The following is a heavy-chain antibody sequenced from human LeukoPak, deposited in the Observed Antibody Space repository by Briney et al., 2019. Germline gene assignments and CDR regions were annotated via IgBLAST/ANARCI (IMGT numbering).Heavy chain of an antibody. CDR2: IYYSGST. V-gene: IGHV4-59*01. D-gene: IGHD4-17*01. J-gene: IGHJ6*03. CDR3: ARDPTHYYYYMDV. Sequence: SETLSLTCTVSGGSISSYYWSWVRQPPEKGLEWIGYIYYSGSTNYNPSLKSRVTISVDTSKNQFSLKLSSVTAADTAVYYCARDPTHYYYYMDVWGKGTTVTVSS. CDR1: GGSISSYY.